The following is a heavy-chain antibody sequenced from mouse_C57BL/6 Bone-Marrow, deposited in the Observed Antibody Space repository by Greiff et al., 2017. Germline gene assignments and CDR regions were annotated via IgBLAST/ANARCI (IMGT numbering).Heavy chain of an antibody. D-gene: IGHD1-1*01. CDR3: ARARYYYGSSPYAMDY. Sequence: VQLQQSGAELARPGASVKLSCKASGYTFTSYGISWVKQRPGQGLEWIGEISPRSGNTSYNEKFKGKATLTADKSSSTAYMELRSLTSEDSAVYFCARARYYYGSSPYAMDYWGQGTSVTVSS. CDR1: GYTFTSYG. V-gene: IGHV1-81*01. CDR2: ISPRSGNT. J-gene: IGHJ4*01.